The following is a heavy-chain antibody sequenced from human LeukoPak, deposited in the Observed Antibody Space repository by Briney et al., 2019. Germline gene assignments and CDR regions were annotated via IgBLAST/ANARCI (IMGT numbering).Heavy chain of an antibody. D-gene: IGHD4-17*01. Sequence: SETLSLTCAVYGGSFSGYYWSWIRQPLGKGLEWIGEINHSGSTNYNPSLKSRVTISVDTSKNQFSLKLSSVTAADTAVYYCARGLSTVTIPYNWFDPWGQGTLVTVSS. V-gene: IGHV4-34*01. J-gene: IGHJ5*02. CDR3: ARGLSTVTIPYNWFDP. CDR2: INHSGST. CDR1: GGSFSGYY.